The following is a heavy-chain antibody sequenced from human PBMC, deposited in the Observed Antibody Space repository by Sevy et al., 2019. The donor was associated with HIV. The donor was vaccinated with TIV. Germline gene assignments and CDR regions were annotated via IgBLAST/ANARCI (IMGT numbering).Heavy chain of an antibody. D-gene: IGHD2-15*01. CDR2: ISYDGSNK. V-gene: IGHV3-30*04. CDR3: ARSGYCSGGSCYLDDFDY. CDR1: GFTFSSYA. J-gene: IGHJ4*02. Sequence: GGSLRLSCAASGFTFSSYAMHWVRQAPGKGLEWVAVISYDGSNKYYADSVKGRFTISRDNSKNTLYLQMNSLRAEDTAVYYCARSGYCSGGSCYLDDFDYWGQGTPVTVSS.